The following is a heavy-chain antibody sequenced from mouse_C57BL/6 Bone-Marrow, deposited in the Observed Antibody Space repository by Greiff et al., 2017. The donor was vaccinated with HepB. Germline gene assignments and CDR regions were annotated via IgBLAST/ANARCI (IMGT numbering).Heavy chain of an antibody. D-gene: IGHD1-1*01. CDR1: GYTFTSYG. CDR3: ARSLYYYGSSYGGFAY. V-gene: IGHV1-81*01. Sequence: VQLQQSGAELARPGASVKLSCTASGYTFTSYGISWVKQRTGQGLEWIGEIYPRSGNTYYNEKFKGKATLTADKSSSTAYMELRSLTSEDSAVYFCARSLYYYGSSYGGFAYWGQGTLVTVSA. CDR2: IYPRSGNT. J-gene: IGHJ3*01.